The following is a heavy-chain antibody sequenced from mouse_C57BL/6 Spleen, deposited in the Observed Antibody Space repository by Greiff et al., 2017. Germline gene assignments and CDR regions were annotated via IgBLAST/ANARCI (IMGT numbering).Heavy chain of an antibody. D-gene: IGHD4-1*01. CDR1: GFTFSDYG. V-gene: IGHV5-17*01. CDR3: ARPLPLGYFDV. J-gene: IGHJ1*03. Sequence: EVMLVESGGGLVKPGGSLKLSCAASGFTFSDYGMHWVRQAPEKGLEWVAYISSGSSTIYYADTVKGRVTISRDNAKNTLFLQMNSLRSEDTAMYYCARPLPLGYFDVWGTGTTVTVSS. CDR2: ISSGSSTI.